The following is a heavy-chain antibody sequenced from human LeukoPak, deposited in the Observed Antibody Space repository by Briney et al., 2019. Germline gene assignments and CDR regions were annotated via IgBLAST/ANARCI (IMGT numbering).Heavy chain of an antibody. CDR2: ISGSGGST. D-gene: IGHD2-8*02. CDR1: GFTFSSYA. Sequence: PGGSLRLSCAASGFTFSSYAMSWVRQAPGKGLEWVSAISGSGGSTYYADSVKGRFTISGDNSKNTLYLQINSLRAEDTAVYYCAKDSPRLLGAFDIWGQGTMVTVSS. CDR3: AKDSPRLLGAFDI. V-gene: IGHV3-23*01. J-gene: IGHJ3*02.